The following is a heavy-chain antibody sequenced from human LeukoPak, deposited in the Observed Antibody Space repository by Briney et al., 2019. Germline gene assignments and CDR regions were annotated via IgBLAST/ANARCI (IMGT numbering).Heavy chain of an antibody. CDR3: AKERSLNGGYSDGYFDH. J-gene: IGHJ4*02. D-gene: IGHD4-23*01. CDR1: GFTFSSYA. V-gene: IGHV3-23*01. Sequence: PGGSLRLSCAASGFTFSSYAMSWVRQAPGKGLEWVSAISGSGSSTYYADSVKGRFTISRDNSKNTLYLQMNSLRAEDTALYHCAKERSLNGGYSDGYFDHWGQGTLVTVSS. CDR2: ISGSGSST.